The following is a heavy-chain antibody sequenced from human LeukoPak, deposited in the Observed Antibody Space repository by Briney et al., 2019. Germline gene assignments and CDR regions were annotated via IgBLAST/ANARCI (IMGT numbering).Heavy chain of an antibody. CDR1: GYTFTSYY. Sequence: ASVKVSCKASGYTFTSYYMHWVRQAPGQGLEWMGVINPSGGSTSYAQKFQGRVTMTRDMSTSTVYMELSGLRSEDTAVYYCARDSAGGPYGYYYYMDVWGKGTTVTVSS. D-gene: IGHD3-10*01. V-gene: IGHV1-46*01. J-gene: IGHJ6*03. CDR3: ARDSAGGPYGYYYYMDV. CDR2: INPSGGST.